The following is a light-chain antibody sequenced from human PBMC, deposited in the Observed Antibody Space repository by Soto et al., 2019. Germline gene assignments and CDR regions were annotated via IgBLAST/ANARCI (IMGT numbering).Light chain of an antibody. V-gene: IGLV2-14*01. Sequence: QSALTQPASVSGSPGQSITISCTGTSSDVGAYNYVSWYQKYPGKAPKVIIFEVRKRPSGVSNRFSGSKSGDTASLTISGLQAEGEADYYCSSYRSSTTFVFGPGTKLTVL. J-gene: IGLJ1*01. CDR2: EVR. CDR3: SSYRSSTTFV. CDR1: SSDVGAYNY.